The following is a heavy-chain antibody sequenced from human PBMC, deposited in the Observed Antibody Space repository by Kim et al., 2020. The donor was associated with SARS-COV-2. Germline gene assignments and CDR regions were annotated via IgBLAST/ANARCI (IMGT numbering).Heavy chain of an antibody. V-gene: IGHV3-9*01. CDR1: GFTFGDYA. J-gene: IGHJ3*02. D-gene: IGHD3-22*01. Sequence: GGSLRLSCAASGFTFGDYAMHWVRQAPGKGLEWVSGISWNSGSIGYADSVKGRFTISRDNAKNSLYLQMNSLRAEDTALYYCAKARAYYYDSSGYYQAFDIWGQGTMVTVSS. CDR2: ISWNSGSI. CDR3: AKARAYYYDSSGYYQAFDI.